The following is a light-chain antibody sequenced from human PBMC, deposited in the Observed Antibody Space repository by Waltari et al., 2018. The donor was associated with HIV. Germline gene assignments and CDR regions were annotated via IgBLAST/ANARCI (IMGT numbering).Light chain of an antibody. J-gene: IGLJ1*01. CDR2: EVS. V-gene: IGLV2-8*01. CDR3: SSYAGRNNYV. CDR1: SSAVGSYEY. Sequence: QSALPQPPSASGSPGQSVTSSCPGTSSAVGSYEYVSWYQQHPGKAPNLMIYEVSKRPSGVPDRFSGSKSGNTASLTVSGLQAEDEADYYCSSYAGRNNYVFGTGTKVTVL.